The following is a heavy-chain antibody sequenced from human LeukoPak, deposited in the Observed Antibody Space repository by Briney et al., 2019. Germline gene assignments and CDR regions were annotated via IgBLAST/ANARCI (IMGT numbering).Heavy chain of an antibody. CDR2: VKQDGTEK. CDR1: GFTFRDYW. Sequence: GGSLRLSCEASGFTFRDYWMTWVRQAPGKGLEWVANVKQDGTEKFYVDSVKGRFTISRDNGKNSLYLQMNTLRVEDTAIYYCARAGGTSWADYWGQGTLVTVSS. V-gene: IGHV3-7*01. CDR3: ARAGGTSWADY. D-gene: IGHD6-13*01. J-gene: IGHJ4*02.